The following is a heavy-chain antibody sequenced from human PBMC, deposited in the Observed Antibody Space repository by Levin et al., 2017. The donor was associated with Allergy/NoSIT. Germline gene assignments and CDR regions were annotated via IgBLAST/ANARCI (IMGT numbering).Heavy chain of an antibody. J-gene: IGHJ6*02. D-gene: IGHD6-19*01. CDR1: GFTFDEYA. Sequence: SLKISCAASGFTFDEYAMHWIRQAPGKGLEWVSGITWKSVIIGYADSVKGRFTISRDNAKKSLYLQMNSLRAEDTALYYCAKATYSSGWATGMDVWGQGTTVTVSS. CDR2: ITWKSVII. CDR3: AKATYSSGWATGMDV. V-gene: IGHV3-9*01.